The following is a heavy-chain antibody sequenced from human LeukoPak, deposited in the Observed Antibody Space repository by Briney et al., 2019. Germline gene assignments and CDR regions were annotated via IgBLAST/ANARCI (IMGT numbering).Heavy chain of an antibody. J-gene: IGHJ1*01. CDR1: GFTVSSNY. CDR3: ATSQWELVAEYFQH. V-gene: IGHV3-53*01. D-gene: IGHD1-26*01. CDR2: ISGGGST. Sequence: GGSLRLSCAASGFTVSSNYMSWVRQAPGKGLEWVSVISGGGSTYYADSVKGRFTISRDNSKNTLYLQMNSLRAEDTAVYYCATSQWELVAEYFQHWGQGTLVTVSS.